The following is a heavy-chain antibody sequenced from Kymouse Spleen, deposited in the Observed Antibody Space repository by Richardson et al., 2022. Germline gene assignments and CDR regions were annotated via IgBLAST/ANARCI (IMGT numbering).Heavy chain of an antibody. J-gene: IGHJ6*02. V-gene: IGHV4-39*01. Sequence: QLQLQESGPGLVKPSETLSLTCTVSGGSISSSSYYWGWIRQPPGKGLEWIGSIYYSGSTYYNPSLKSRVTISVDTSKNQFSLKLSSVTAADTAVYYCARPGYYYYGMDVWGQGTTVTVSS. CDR3: ARPGYYYYGMDV. D-gene: IGHD6-6*01. CDR2: IYYSGST. CDR1: GGSISSSSYY.